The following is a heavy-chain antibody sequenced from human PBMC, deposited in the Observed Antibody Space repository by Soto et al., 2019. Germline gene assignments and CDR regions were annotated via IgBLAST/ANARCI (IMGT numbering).Heavy chain of an antibody. Sequence: SETLSLTCSVSGDYIHVGGYYWTWIRQRPGKGLEWMGYIYYTGKTYYNPSPESRLTMSVDRSKNQFSLRLTSVTAADTAVYFCGRDLTSNANCIDPWGQGTLVTVSS. CDR1: GDYIHVGGYY. J-gene: IGHJ5*02. CDR2: IYYTGKT. V-gene: IGHV4-30-4*01. D-gene: IGHD2-2*01. CDR3: GRDLTSNANCIDP.